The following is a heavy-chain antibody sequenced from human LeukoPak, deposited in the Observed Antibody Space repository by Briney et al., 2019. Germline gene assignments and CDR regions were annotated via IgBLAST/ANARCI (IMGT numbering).Heavy chain of an antibody. D-gene: IGHD2-15*01. CDR2: INPSGGST. Sequence: ASVKVSCKASGYTFTSYYMHWVRQAPGQGLEWMGIINPSGGSTSYAQKFQGRVTMTRDMSTSTVYMELSSLRSEDTAVYYCATNIVVVVAATAYYYYYMDVWGKGTTVTVSS. V-gene: IGHV1-46*01. CDR3: ATNIVVVVAATAYYYYYMDV. J-gene: IGHJ6*03. CDR1: GYTFTSYY.